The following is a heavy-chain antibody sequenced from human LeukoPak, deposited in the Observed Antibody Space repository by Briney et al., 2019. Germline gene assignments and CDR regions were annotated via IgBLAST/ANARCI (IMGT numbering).Heavy chain of an antibody. Sequence: GGSLRLSCAASGFTFSSYAMHWVRQAPGKGLEWVAVISYDGSNKYYADSVKGRFTISRDNSKNTLYLQMNSLRAEDTAVYYCAREKRLDTAMVIDYWGQGTLVTVSS. CDR2: ISYDGSNK. CDR3: AREKRLDTAMVIDY. CDR1: GFTFSSYA. J-gene: IGHJ4*02. D-gene: IGHD5-18*01. V-gene: IGHV3-30-3*01.